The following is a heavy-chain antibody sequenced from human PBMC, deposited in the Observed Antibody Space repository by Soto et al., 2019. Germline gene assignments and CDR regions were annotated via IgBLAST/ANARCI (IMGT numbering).Heavy chain of an antibody. Sequence: PGGSLRLSCAASGFTFSNYAMTWVRQAPGKGLEWVSLISASGGSTYYADSVKGRFTISRDNSKSTLYLQMNSLRAEDTAVYYCAKGDSGWFDYYFDFWGQGTLVTVSS. CDR2: ISASGGST. D-gene: IGHD6-19*01. J-gene: IGHJ4*02. CDR3: AKGDSGWFDYYFDF. CDR1: GFTFSNYA. V-gene: IGHV3-23*01.